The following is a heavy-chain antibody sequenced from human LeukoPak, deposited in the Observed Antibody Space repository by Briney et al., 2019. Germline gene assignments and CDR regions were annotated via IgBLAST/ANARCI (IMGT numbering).Heavy chain of an antibody. D-gene: IGHD6-6*01. V-gene: IGHV4-59*01. Sequence: SETLSLTCTVSGGSISSYYWSWIRQPPGKGLEWIGYIYYSGSTNYNPSLKRRVTISIDTSKNQFSLKLSSVTAADTAVYYCASSYSSSSRWFDPWGQGTLVTVSS. CDR3: ASSYSSSSRWFDP. J-gene: IGHJ5*02. CDR2: IYYSGST. CDR1: GGSISSYY.